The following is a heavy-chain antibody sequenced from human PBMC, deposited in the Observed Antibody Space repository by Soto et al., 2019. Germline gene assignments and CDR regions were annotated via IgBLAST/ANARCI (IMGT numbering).Heavy chain of an antibody. CDR3: ARAVAVPADFDY. D-gene: IGHD6-19*01. Sequence: ASVKVSCKASGYSFTTYYIHWVRQAPGQGLEWMGIIDPSSGSAGYAQKFQVSVTMTRDTPTSTAYMELSSLRSEDTAVYYCARAVAVPADFDYWGPGTLVTVSS. V-gene: IGHV1-46*01. J-gene: IGHJ4*02. CDR1: GYSFTTYY. CDR2: IDPSSGSA.